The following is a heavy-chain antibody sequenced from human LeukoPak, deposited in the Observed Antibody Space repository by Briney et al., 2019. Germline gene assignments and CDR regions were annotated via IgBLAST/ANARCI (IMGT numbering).Heavy chain of an antibody. J-gene: IGHJ6*04. CDR3: AELGITMIGGV. V-gene: IGHV3-53*01. Sequence: PGGSLRLSCAASGFTVSSNYMSWVRQAPGKGLEWVSVIGNDIYYADSVKGRFTISRDNAKNSLYLQMNSLRAEDTAVYYCAELGITMIGGVWGKGTTVTISS. CDR2: IGNDI. D-gene: IGHD3-10*02. CDR1: GFTVSSNY.